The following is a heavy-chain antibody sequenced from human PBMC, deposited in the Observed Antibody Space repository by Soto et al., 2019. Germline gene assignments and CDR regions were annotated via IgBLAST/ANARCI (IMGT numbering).Heavy chain of an antibody. Sequence: EEQVVESGGGLVQPGGSLRLSCAASGFTFDDYGMHWVRQGPGKGLEWVSGITWNSATIGYAASVKGRFTISRDNAKNSLYLQMSSLTTEDTAVYYCAKDTWARYSIDVWGQGTTVTVSS. J-gene: IGHJ6*02. CDR3: AKDTWARYSIDV. V-gene: IGHV3-9*01. CDR2: ITWNSATI. CDR1: GFTFDDYG.